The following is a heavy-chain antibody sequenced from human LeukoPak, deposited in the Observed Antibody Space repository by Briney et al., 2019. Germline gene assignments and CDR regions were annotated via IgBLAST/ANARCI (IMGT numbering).Heavy chain of an antibody. CDR2: VWYDGTKD. CDR3: AAGYSGYDLKVDY. CDR1: GIIFENRG. J-gene: IGHJ4*02. Sequence: GGSLRLSCEVSGIIFENRGMHWVRQAPGKGLEWVAIVWYDGTKDYYADSVKGRFTISRDNSKNMLYLQMNSLSAEDTALYYCAAGYSGYDLKVDYWGQGTLVTVSS. V-gene: IGHV3-33*01. D-gene: IGHD5-12*01.